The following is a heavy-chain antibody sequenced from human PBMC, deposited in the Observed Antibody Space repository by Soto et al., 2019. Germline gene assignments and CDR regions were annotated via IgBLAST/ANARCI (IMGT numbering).Heavy chain of an antibody. V-gene: IGHV5-51*01. CDR1: GYSFTSYW. J-gene: IGHJ6*02. CDR2: IYPGDSDT. Sequence: GESLKISCKGSGYSFTSYWIGWVRQMSGKGLEWMGIIYPGDSDTRYSPSFQGQVTISADKSISTAYLQWSSLKASDTAMYYCARGPPELGRYYYYGMDVWGQGTTVTVSS. D-gene: IGHD7-27*01. CDR3: ARGPPELGRYYYYGMDV.